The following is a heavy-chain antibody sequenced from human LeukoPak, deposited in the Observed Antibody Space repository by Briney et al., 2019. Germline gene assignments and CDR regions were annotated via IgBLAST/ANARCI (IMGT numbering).Heavy chain of an antibody. CDR1: GYTFTGHY. CDR2: INPNSGAT. D-gene: IGHD3-22*01. V-gene: IGHV1-2*02. Sequence: ASVKVSCKASGYTFTGHYMHWVRQAPGQGLEWMGWINPNSGATKYAQKFQGRVTMTRDTSISTAYMELTRLRSDDTALYYCAKLPEWDSSPYYYFDCWGQGTLVTVSS. CDR3: AKLPEWDSSPYYYFDC. J-gene: IGHJ4*02.